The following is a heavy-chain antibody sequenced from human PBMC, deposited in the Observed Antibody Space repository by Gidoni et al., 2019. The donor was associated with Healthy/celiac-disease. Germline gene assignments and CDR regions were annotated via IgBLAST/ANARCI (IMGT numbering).Heavy chain of an antibody. J-gene: IGHJ5*02. D-gene: IGHD3-22*01. V-gene: IGHV3-30-3*01. CDR1: GFTFSRYA. Sequence: QVQLVESGGGVVQPGRSLRLSCAASGFTFSRYAMHWVRQAPGKGLEWVAVISYDGSNKYYADSVKGRFTISRDNSKNTLYLQMNSLRAEDTAVYYCARAGVRNPYYYDSSGGRYAGWFDPWGQGTLVTVSS. CDR3: ARAGVRNPYYYDSSGGRYAGWFDP. CDR2: ISYDGSNK.